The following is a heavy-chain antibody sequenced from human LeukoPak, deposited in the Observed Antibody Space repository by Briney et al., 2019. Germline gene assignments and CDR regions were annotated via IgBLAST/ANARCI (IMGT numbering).Heavy chain of an antibody. J-gene: IGHJ4*02. D-gene: IGHD5-12*01. CDR1: GGSISSYY. CDR2: IYYSGST. Sequence: SETLSLTCIVSGGSISSYYWGWIRQPPGKRLEWIGYIYYSGSTNYNPSLKSRVTISVDTSKNQFSLKLRSVTTADTAVYYCARGGFSGYDFDLWGQGTLVTVSS. CDR3: ARGGFSGYDFDL. V-gene: IGHV4-59*01.